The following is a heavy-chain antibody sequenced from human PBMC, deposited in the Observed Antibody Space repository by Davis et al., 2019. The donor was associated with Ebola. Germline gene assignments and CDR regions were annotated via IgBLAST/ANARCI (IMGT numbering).Heavy chain of an antibody. CDR3: TSTLDGDYVDY. V-gene: IGHV3-73*01. Sequence: GESLKISCAASGFTFTNAWMNWVRQASGKGLEWVGRIRSKANSYATAYAASVKGRFTISRDDSKNTAYLQMNSLKTEDTAVYYCTSTLDGDYVDYWGQGTLVTVSS. J-gene: IGHJ4*02. CDR1: GFTFTNAW. D-gene: IGHD4-17*01. CDR2: IRSKANSYAT.